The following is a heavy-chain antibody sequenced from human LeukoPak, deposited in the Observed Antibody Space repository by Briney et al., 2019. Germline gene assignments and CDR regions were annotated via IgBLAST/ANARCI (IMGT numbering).Heavy chain of an antibody. CDR2: INSTGFSI. CDR1: GFTFSDYY. J-gene: IGHJ6*03. CDR3: ARVLRYCSGGNCYSGGLGYMDV. Sequence: PGGSLRLSCAASGFTFSDYYMSWIRQAPGKGLEWVSYINSTGFSIYYADSVKGRFTISRDNAKNSLYLQMNSLRAEDTAVYYCARVLRYCSGGNCYSGGLGYMDVWGKGTTVTISS. V-gene: IGHV3-11*01. D-gene: IGHD2-15*01.